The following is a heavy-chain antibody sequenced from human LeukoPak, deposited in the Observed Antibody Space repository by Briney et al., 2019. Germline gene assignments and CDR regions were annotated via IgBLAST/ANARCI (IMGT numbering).Heavy chain of an antibody. Sequence: GGSLRLSCAASGFTFSSFAMTWVRQAPGKGLEWVSSMSSGGTYIYYPDSVRGRFIISIQNPTNALFLLINNLSADDTAGYYLARDRPTGASRVFLVQWGQGSLVTVS. J-gene: IGHJ4*02. CDR3: ARDRPTGASRVFLVQ. D-gene: IGHD3-3*01. V-gene: IGHV3-21*01. CDR1: GFTFSSFA. CDR2: MSSGGTYI.